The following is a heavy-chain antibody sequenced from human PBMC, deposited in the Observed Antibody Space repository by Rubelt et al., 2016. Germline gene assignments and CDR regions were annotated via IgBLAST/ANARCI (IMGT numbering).Heavy chain of an antibody. D-gene: IGHD6-19*01. CDR3: ARDGSGWGGGALDY. Sequence: KPSETLSPTCAVYGGSFSGYYWSWIRQPPGKGLEWIGEINHSGSTNYNPSLKSRVTISVDTSKNQFSLKLSSVTAADTAVYYCARDGSGWGGGALDYWGQGTLVTVSS. J-gene: IGHJ4*02. CDR1: GGSFSGYY. V-gene: IGHV4-34*01. CDR2: INHSGST.